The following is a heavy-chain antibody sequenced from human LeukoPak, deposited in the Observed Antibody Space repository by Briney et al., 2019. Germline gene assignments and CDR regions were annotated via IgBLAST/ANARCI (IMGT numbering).Heavy chain of an antibody. CDR2: ISGSGKNT. CDR3: VKGREAYSGSYTPFAS. J-gene: IGHJ4*02. D-gene: IGHD1-26*01. V-gene: IGHV3-23*01. CDR1: GFTFSDYS. Sequence: PGGSLRLSCAASGFTFSDYSMNWVRQAPGKGLECVSTISGSGKNTYYTDSVKGRFTISRDSSKNTLYLQMNSLRAEDTAVYYCVKGREAYSGSYTPFASWGQGTWVTVSS.